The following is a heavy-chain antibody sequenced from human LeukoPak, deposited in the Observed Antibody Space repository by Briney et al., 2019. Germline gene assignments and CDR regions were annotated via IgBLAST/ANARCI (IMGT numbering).Heavy chain of an antibody. CDR2: ISYDGSNK. CDR3: AKEDYYDSSGYYYYFDY. V-gene: IGHV3-30*18. Sequence: GGSLRLSCAASGFTFSSYGMRWVRQAPGKGLEWVAVISYDGSNKYYADSVKGRFTISRDNSRNTLYLQMNSLRAEDTAVYYCAKEDYYDSSGYYYYFDYWGQGTLVTVSS. CDR1: GFTFSSYG. D-gene: IGHD3-22*01. J-gene: IGHJ4*02.